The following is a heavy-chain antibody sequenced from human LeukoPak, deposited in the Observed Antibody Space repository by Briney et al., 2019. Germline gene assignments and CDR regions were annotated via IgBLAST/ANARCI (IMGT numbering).Heavy chain of an antibody. CDR2: ISWDGGST. V-gene: IGHV3-43D*03. D-gene: IGHD6-19*01. Sequence: GGSLRLSYAASGFTFDDYAMHWVRQAPGKGLEWVSLISWDGGSTYYADSVKGRFTISRDNTKNSLYLQMNSLRAEDTAVYYCARDRSSGWKDAFDIWGQGTMVTVSS. J-gene: IGHJ3*02. CDR3: ARDRSSGWKDAFDI. CDR1: GFTFDDYA.